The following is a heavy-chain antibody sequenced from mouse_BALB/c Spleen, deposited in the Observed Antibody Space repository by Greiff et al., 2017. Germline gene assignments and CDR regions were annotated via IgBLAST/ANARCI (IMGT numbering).Heavy chain of an antibody. D-gene: IGHD2-4*01. Sequence: EVKLQESGGGLVKPGGSLKLSCAASGFTFSSYAMSWVRQTPEKRLEWVASISSGGSTYYPDSVKGRFTISRDNARNILYLQMSSLRSEDTAMYYCARGGDYEAWFAYWGQGTLVTVSA. J-gene: IGHJ3*01. V-gene: IGHV5-6-5*01. CDR3: ARGGDYEAWFAY. CDR1: GFTFSSYA. CDR2: ISSGGST.